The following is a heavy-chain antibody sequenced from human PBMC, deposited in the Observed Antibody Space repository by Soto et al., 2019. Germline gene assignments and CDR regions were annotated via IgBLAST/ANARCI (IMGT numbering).Heavy chain of an antibody. V-gene: IGHV3-7*03. CDR2: IKQDGSEK. CDR1: GFTFSSYW. D-gene: IGHD3-3*01. CDR3: AREPGITIFGVVRNYYGMDV. J-gene: IGHJ6*02. Sequence: PGGSLRLSCAASGFTFSSYWMSWVRQAPGKGLEWVANIKQDGSEKYYVDSVKGRFTISRDNAKNSLYLQMNSLRAEETAVYYCAREPGITIFGVVRNYYGMDVWGQGTTVTVSS.